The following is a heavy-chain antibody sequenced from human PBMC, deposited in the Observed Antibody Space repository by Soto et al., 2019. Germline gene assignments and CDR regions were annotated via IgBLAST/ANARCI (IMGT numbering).Heavy chain of an antibody. CDR2: INPSGGNT. Sequence: ASVKVSCKASGYTFTSYYMHWVRQAPGQGLEWMGIINPSGGNTSYAQKFQGRVTMTRDTSISTAYMELSRLRSDDTAVYYCAREAFDMVRGVATYGMDVWGQGTTVTVSS. D-gene: IGHD3-10*01. CDR3: AREAFDMVRGVATYGMDV. J-gene: IGHJ6*02. V-gene: IGHV1-46*01. CDR1: GYTFTSYY.